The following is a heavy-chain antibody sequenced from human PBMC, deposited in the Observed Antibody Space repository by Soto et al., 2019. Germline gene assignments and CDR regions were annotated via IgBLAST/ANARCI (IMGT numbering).Heavy chain of an antibody. Sequence: QVQLVQSGAEVKKPGSSVRVSCQASGGTFTTYAFNWVRQAPGQGLEWMGEIIAMYNKPNYAPTFLGRVTISAELSTSTAYMELTTLRSEDTAVYFCARVYSGAYYYTMNVCGQGTTVTVS. V-gene: IGHV1-69*01. CDR1: GGTFTTYA. J-gene: IGHJ6*02. CDR3: ARVYSGAYYYTMNV. CDR2: IIAMYNKP. D-gene: IGHD4-4*01.